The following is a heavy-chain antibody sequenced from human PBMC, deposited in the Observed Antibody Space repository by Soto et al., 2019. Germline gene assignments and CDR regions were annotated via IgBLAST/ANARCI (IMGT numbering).Heavy chain of an antibody. CDR1: GFTFSSYA. V-gene: IGHV3-23*01. D-gene: IGHD3-10*01. CDR3: AKDRLAWDTMVRGVIPNWFDP. CDR2: ISGSGGST. Sequence: HPGGSLRLSCAASGFTFSSYAMSWVRQAPGKGLEWVSAISGSGGSTYYADSVKGRFTISRDNSKNTLYLQMNSLRAEDTAVYYRAKDRLAWDTMVRGVIPNWFDPWGQGTLVTVSS. J-gene: IGHJ5*02.